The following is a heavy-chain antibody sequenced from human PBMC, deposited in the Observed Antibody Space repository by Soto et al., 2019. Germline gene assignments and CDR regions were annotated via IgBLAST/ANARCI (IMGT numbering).Heavy chain of an antibody. CDR2: IFDSGST. CDR1: GGSISGFY. D-gene: IGHD3-22*01. J-gene: IGHJ4*02. CDR3: ARGLYFYDSSGSRYDY. Sequence: SETLSLTCTVSGGSISGFYWSWMRQPPGKGLEWIGYIFDSGSTNYNPSLKSRGTISVDTSKNQFSLKVRSVTAADTAVYYCARGLYFYDSSGSRYDYWGQGTLVTVSS. V-gene: IGHV4-59*01.